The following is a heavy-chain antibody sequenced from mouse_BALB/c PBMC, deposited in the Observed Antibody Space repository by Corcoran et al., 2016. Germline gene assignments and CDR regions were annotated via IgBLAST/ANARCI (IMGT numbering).Heavy chain of an antibody. Sequence: QIQLVQSGPELKKPGETVKISCKASGYTFTNYGMNWVKQAPGKGLKWMGWINTYTGEPTYADDFKGRFAFSLDTSASTAYLQINNLKNEDMATYFCASGNYFDYWDQGTTLTVSS. D-gene: IGHD1-1*02. CDR3: ASGNYFDY. CDR1: GYTFTNYG. J-gene: IGHJ2*01. CDR2: INTYTGEP. V-gene: IGHV9-1*02.